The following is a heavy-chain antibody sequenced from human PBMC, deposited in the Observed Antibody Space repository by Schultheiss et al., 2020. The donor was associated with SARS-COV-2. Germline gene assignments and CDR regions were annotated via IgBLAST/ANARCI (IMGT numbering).Heavy chain of an antibody. Sequence: ASVKVSCKASGYTFTSYGISWVRQAPGQGLEWMGWISAYNGNTNYAQKLQGRVTMTTDTSTSTAYMELRSLRSDDTAVYYCARRREDYDFWSGYYGPGDYWGQGTLVTVS. CDR2: ISAYNGNT. CDR3: ARRREDYDFWSGYYGPGDY. J-gene: IGHJ4*02. D-gene: IGHD3-3*01. V-gene: IGHV1-18*01. CDR1: GYTFTSYG.